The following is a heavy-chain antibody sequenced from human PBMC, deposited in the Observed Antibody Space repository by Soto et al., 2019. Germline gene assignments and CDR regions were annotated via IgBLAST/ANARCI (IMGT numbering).Heavy chain of an antibody. J-gene: IGHJ6*01. CDR1: GFIFSNYG. Sequence: GGSLRLSCAASGFIFSNYGMHWVRQAPGKGLEWVAVISYNAIKKNYADSVKGRFTISRDNSMNTLYLQMDSLSAEDTAVYYFAIDGTVSWQLWSGSYGMDVWGQGTTVTVAS. CDR2: ISYNAIKK. CDR3: AIDGTVSWQLWSGSYGMDV. V-gene: IGHV3-30*03. D-gene: IGHD3-3*02.